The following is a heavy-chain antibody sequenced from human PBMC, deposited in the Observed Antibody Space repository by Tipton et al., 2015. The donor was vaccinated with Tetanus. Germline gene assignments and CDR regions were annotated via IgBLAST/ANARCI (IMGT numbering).Heavy chain of an antibody. Sequence: GSLRLSCAASGFSFGSYGMHWVRQAPGKGLEWVGRIKRKTDGETTDYGAPVKGRFTISRDDSKNTLYLQMDSLTTEDTAVYYCARDDINYWGQGAQVTVSS. V-gene: IGHV3-15*01. CDR3: ARDDINY. J-gene: IGHJ4*02. CDR1: GFSFGSYG. CDR2: IKRKTDGETT.